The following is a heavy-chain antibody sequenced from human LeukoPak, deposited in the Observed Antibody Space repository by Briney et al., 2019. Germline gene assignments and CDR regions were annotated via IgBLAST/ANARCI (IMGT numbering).Heavy chain of an antibody. V-gene: IGHV4-34*01. CDR1: GGSFSGYY. CDR2: INHSGST. CDR3: ARGQDIVVVVAANNRHFDY. Sequence: PSETLSLTCAVYGGSFSGYYWSWIRQPPGKGLEWIGEINHSGSTNYNPSLKSRVIISVDTSKNQFSLKLSSVTAADTAVYYCARGQDIVVVVAANNRHFDYWGQGTLVTVSS. J-gene: IGHJ4*02. D-gene: IGHD2-15*01.